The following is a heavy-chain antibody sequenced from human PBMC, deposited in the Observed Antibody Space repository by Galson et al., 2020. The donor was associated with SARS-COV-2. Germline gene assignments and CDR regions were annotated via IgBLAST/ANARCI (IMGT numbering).Heavy chain of an antibody. D-gene: IGHD3-3*01. CDR1: GFTFSAYE. Sequence: GSLRLSCAASGFTFSAYEMNWVRQAPGKGLEWVSYISSSGSTIYYADSVKGRFTISRDNAKNSLYLQMNSLRAEDTAVYYCAREALSEITIFGVVIYRYFDYWGQGTLVTVSS. V-gene: IGHV3-48*03. CDR3: AREALSEITIFGVVIYRYFDY. J-gene: IGHJ4*02. CDR2: ISSSGSTI.